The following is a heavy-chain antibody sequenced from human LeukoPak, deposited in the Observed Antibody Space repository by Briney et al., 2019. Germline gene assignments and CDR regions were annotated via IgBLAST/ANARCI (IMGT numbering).Heavy chain of an antibody. D-gene: IGHD5-18*01. Sequence: SETLSLTCTVSGGSISSSSYYWGWIRQPPGKGREWIGSIYYSGSTYYNPSLKSRVTISVDTSKNQFSLKLSSVTAADTAVYYCARPSIQNDTAMVYFDYWGQGTLVTVSS. CDR2: IYYSGST. J-gene: IGHJ4*02. CDR3: ARPSIQNDTAMVYFDY. V-gene: IGHV4-39*01. CDR1: GGSISSSSYY.